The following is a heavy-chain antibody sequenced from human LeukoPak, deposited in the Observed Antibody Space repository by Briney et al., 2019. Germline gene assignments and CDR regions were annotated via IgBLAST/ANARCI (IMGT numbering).Heavy chain of an antibody. D-gene: IGHD1-26*01. CDR1: GGSIRSSYYY. V-gene: IGHV4-30-4*01. J-gene: IGHJ3*02. CDR2: IYHSGST. CDR3: ARWSYSYAFDI. Sequence: SETLSLTCTVSGGSIRSSYYYWSWIRQPPGKGLEWIGYIYHSGSTYYNPSLKSRVTISVDTSKNQFSLKLSSVTAADTAVYYCARWSYSYAFDIWGQGTMVTVSS.